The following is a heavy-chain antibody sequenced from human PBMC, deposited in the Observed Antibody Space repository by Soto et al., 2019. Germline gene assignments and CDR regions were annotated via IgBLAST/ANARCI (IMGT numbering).Heavy chain of an antibody. Sequence: QVQLVESGGGVVQPGRSLRLSCAASGFTFSSYGMHWVRQAPGKGLEWVAVIWYDGSNKYYADSVKGRFTISRDNSKNTLYLQMNSLRAEDTAVYYCARTLIAVAGPPYYYYGMDVWGQGTTVTVSS. V-gene: IGHV3-33*01. CDR1: GFTFSSYG. J-gene: IGHJ6*02. CDR2: IWYDGSNK. D-gene: IGHD6-19*01. CDR3: ARTLIAVAGPPYYYYGMDV.